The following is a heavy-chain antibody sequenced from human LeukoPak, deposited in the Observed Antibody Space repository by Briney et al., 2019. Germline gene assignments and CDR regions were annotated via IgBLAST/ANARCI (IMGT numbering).Heavy chain of an antibody. CDR3: ASKSRGYSYGYYY. CDR2: INHSGST. V-gene: IGHV4-34*01. J-gene: IGHJ4*02. Sequence: SETLSLTCAVYGGSFSGYYWSWIRQPLGKGLEWIGEINHSGSTNYNPSLKSRVTISVDTSKNQFSLKLSSVTAADTAVYYCASKSRGYSYGYYYWGQGTLVTVSS. CDR1: GGSFSGYY. D-gene: IGHD5-18*01.